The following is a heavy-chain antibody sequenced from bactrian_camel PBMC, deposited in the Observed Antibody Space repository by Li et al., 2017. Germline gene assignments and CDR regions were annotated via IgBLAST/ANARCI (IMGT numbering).Heavy chain of an antibody. V-gene: IGHV3S1*01. CDR2: IHTGRGTP. Sequence: HVQLVESGGGSVQAGGSLRLSCVVSNYKISSSCMGWFRQAPGKEREGVAWIHTGRGTPAYSDSVKGRFTISRDSAKNSLYLQMSNLQPADTGTYYCAADADCSRETRSSFGFWGQGTQVTVS. D-gene: IGHD1*01. CDR3: AADADCSRETRSSFGF. CDR1: NYKISSSC. J-gene: IGHJ6*01.